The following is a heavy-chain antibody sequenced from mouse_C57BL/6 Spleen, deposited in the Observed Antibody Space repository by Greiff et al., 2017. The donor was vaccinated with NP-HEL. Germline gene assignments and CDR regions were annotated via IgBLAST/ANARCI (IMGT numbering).Heavy chain of an antibody. Sequence: VKVVESGPGLVAPSQSLSITCTVSGFSLTSYAISWVRQPPGKGLEWLGVIWTGGGTNYNSALKSRLSISKDNSKSQVFLKMNSLQTDDTARYYCARNRRLWFYAMDYWGQGTSVTVSS. CDR2: IWTGGGT. V-gene: IGHV2-9-1*01. D-gene: IGHD2-2*01. CDR3: ARNRRLWFYAMDY. CDR1: GFSLTSYA. J-gene: IGHJ4*01.